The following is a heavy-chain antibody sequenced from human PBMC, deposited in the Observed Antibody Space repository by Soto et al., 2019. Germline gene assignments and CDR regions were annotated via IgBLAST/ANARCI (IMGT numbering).Heavy chain of an antibody. CDR3: ARSLGYCSGGSCYSIWFDP. D-gene: IGHD2-15*01. CDR2: IKQDGSEK. V-gene: IGHV3-7*01. CDR1: GFTFSSHW. J-gene: IGHJ5*02. Sequence: GGSLRLSCAASGFTFSSHWMSWVRQAPGKGLEWVANIKQDGSEKYYVDSVKGRFTISRDNAKNSLYLQMNSLRAEDTAVYYCARSLGYCSGGSCYSIWFDPWGQGT.